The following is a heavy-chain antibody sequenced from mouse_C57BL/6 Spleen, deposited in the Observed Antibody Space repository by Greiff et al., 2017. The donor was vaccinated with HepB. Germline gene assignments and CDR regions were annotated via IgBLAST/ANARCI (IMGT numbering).Heavy chain of an antibody. J-gene: IGHJ3*01. CDR3: ARRKCAY. V-gene: IGHV1-50*01. CDR1: GYTFTSYW. CDR2: IDPSDSYT. Sequence: QVQLQQPGAELVKPGASVKLSCKASGYTFTSYWMQWVKQRPGQGLEWIGEIDPSDSYTNYNQKFKGKATFTVDTSSSTAYMQLSSLTSEDSAVYYCARRKCAYWGQGTLVTV. D-gene: IGHD1-3*01.